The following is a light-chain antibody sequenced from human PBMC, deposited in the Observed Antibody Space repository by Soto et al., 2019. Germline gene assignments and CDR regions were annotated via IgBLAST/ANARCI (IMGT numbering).Light chain of an antibody. J-gene: IGKJ5*01. CDR1: HSVSSSN. Sequence: EIVLTQSPGTLSLSPGERATPSCGPSHSVSSSNFPWYQQKLGQTPRLPIYGASGRATGIPDRFSGSGSGTDFTLTISRLEPEDFAVYYCQQYGSSPPVTFGQGTRLEIK. CDR2: GAS. V-gene: IGKV3-20*01. CDR3: QQYGSSPPVT.